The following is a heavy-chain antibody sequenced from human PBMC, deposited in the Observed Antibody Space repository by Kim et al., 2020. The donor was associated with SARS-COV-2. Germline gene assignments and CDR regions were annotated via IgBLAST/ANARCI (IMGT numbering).Heavy chain of an antibody. CDR3: ARDGSLGSGTYDGFDI. V-gene: IGHV4-61*02. Sequence: SLKSRVTVSIGTSRNQFSLKLTSVTAADTAVYYCARDGSLGSGTYDGFDIWGQGTMVTVSS. J-gene: IGHJ3*02. D-gene: IGHD3-10*01.